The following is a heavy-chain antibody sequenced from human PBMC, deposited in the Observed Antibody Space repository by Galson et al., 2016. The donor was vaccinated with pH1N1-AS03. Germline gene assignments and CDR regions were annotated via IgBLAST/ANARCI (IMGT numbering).Heavy chain of an antibody. CDR2: ISAHSGHA. CDR3: ARDRTTVTETLRYDY. J-gene: IGHJ4*02. D-gene: IGHD4-17*01. Sequence: SVKVSCKASGYTFSNYAFSWLRQTPGQGLEWMGWISAHSGHASYAQAFQGRVSMTIAASTTTTYMGLRSLATDATAVYFCARDRTTVTETLRYDYWGQGTLLTVSS. V-gene: IGHV1-18*01. CDR1: GYTFSNYA.